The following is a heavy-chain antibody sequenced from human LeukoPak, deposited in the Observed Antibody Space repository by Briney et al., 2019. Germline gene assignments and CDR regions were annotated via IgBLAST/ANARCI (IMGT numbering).Heavy chain of an antibody. V-gene: IGHV1-3*01. CDR2: INAGNGNT. CDR3: ASSLYSSGWYQSSRFDY. D-gene: IGHD6-19*01. CDR1: GYTFTSYA. J-gene: IGHJ4*02. Sequence: GASVKVSCKASGYTFTSYAMHWVRQAPGQRLEWMGWINAGNGNTKYSQKFQGRVTITRDTSASTAYMELSSLKSEDTAVYYCASSLYSSGWYQSSRFDYWGQGTLVTVSS.